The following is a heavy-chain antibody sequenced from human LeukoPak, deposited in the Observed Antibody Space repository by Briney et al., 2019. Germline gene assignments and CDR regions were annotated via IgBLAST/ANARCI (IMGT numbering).Heavy chain of an antibody. CDR3: AKDSCSNGIGCYYYYMDV. V-gene: IGHV3-30*02. CDR1: GFTFSSYG. J-gene: IGHJ6*03. Sequence: QPGGSLRLSCAASGFTFSSYGMHWVRQAPGKGLEWVAYIQYDGSNEQYADSVKGRFSISRDSSKNILYLQMNSLRAEDTAVYYCAKDSCSNGIGCYYYYMDVWGKGTTVTISS. D-gene: IGHD2-8*01. CDR2: IQYDGSNE.